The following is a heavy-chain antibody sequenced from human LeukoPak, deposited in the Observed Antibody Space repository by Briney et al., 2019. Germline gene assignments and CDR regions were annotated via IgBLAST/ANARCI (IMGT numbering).Heavy chain of an antibody. CDR3: ARHRAYSSSSPFDY. J-gene: IGHJ4*02. Sequence: SETLPLTCSVSGGSISSLYGSWIPQPPGKGLEGIGYNYYTGSTNYNPALKSRVTMFVDMSKNQFSLRLSFVTAADTAVYYCARHRAYSSSSPFDYWGQGTLVTVSS. D-gene: IGHD6-6*01. CDR2: NYYTGST. CDR1: GGSISSLY. V-gene: IGHV4-59*08.